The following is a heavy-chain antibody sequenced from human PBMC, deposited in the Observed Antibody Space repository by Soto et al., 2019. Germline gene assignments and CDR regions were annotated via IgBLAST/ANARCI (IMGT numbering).Heavy chain of an antibody. V-gene: IGHV1-69*06. CDR1: GGTFSSHA. D-gene: IGHD2-15*01. CDR3: ARDPQEQYCSGGTCYFDYYQGMDV. CDR2: IIPMFGTP. J-gene: IGHJ6*02. Sequence: QVQLVQSGAEVKKPGSSVKVSCKASGGTFSSHAISWVRQAPGQGLEWMGGIIPMFGTPNYAQKFQARVTITADKSTNTAYMELSSLRYEDTAVYYCARDPQEQYCSGGTCYFDYYQGMDVWGQGTTVTVSS.